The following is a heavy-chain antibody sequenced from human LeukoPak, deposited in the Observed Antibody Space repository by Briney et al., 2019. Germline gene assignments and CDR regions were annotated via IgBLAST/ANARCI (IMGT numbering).Heavy chain of an antibody. Sequence: GGSLRLSCAASGFTVSSNYMSWVRQAPGKGLEWVSAISGSGGSTYYADSVKGRFTISRDNSKNTLYLQMNSLRAEDTAVYYCAKIPRITMVRGVYFDYWGQGTLVTVSS. J-gene: IGHJ4*02. CDR1: GFTVSSNY. CDR2: ISGSGGST. D-gene: IGHD3-10*01. CDR3: AKIPRITMVRGVYFDY. V-gene: IGHV3-23*01.